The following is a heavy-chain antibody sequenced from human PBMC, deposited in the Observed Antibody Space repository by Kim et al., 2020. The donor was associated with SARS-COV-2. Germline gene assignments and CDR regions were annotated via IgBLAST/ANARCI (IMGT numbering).Heavy chain of an antibody. CDR3: ARAPKGLHLGELSLIDY. D-gene: IGHD3-16*02. Sequence: ASVKVSCKASGYTFTSYDINWVRQATGQGLEWMGWMNPNSGNTGYAQKFQGRVTMTRNTSISTAYMELSSLRSEDMAVYYCARAPKGLHLGELSLIDYWGQGTLVTVSS. CDR2: MNPNSGNT. V-gene: IGHV1-8*01. J-gene: IGHJ4*02. CDR1: GYTFTSYD.